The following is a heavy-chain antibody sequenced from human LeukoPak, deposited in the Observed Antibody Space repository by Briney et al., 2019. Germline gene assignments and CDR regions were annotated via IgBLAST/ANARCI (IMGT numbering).Heavy chain of an antibody. CDR2: IYHSGST. J-gene: IGHJ6*03. Sequence: PSETLSLTCAVSGGSISSNNWWSWVRQPPGKGLEWIGEIYHSGSTNYNPSLKSRVIISVDKSKNQFSLMLSSVTAADTAVYYCARPYYYYMDVWGKGTTVIVSS. V-gene: IGHV4-4*02. CDR3: ARPYYYYMDV. CDR1: GGSISSNNW.